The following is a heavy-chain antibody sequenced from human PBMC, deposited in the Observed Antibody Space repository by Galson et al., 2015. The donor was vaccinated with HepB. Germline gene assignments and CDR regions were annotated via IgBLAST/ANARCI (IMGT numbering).Heavy chain of an antibody. CDR1: GVSISNYY. V-gene: IGHV4-39*07. CDR2: IYYTGNT. Sequence: ETLSLTCTVSGVSISNYYWCWIRQPPEKGLEWIGSIYYTGNTYYKSSLKSRVTISADMSKNQFSLKVNSVTAADTAVYYCARAAGDSSTYANDYWGQGALVTVSS. CDR3: ARAAGDSSTYANDY. J-gene: IGHJ4*02. D-gene: IGHD5-18*01.